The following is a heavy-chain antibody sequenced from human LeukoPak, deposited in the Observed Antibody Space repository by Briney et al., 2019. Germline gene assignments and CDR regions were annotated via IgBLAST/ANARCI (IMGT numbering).Heavy chain of an antibody. V-gene: IGHV3-64*01. Sequence: GGSLRLSCAASGFTFSTYATHWVRQAPGKGPEYVSGISGNGRSTFYGSSVKGRFTVSRDNSKDTLYLQMASLRAEDTAVYYCARETSITVDGTNRDAFDIWGQGTWVTVSS. CDR2: ISGNGRST. D-gene: IGHD6-19*01. CDR1: GFTFSTYA. J-gene: IGHJ3*02. CDR3: ARETSITVDGTNRDAFDI.